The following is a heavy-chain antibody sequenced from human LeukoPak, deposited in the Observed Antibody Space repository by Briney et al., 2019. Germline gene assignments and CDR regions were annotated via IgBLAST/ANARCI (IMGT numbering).Heavy chain of an antibody. D-gene: IGHD3-22*01. Sequence: PGGSLRLSCAASGFTFSSYGMHWVRQAPGKGLEWVTFIRYDGSNKYYADSVKGRFTISKDNSKNTLFLQMNSLRVEDTAVYYCARLVWESSGYYLEYWGQGTLVTVSS. CDR1: GFTFSSYG. CDR3: ARLVWESSGYYLEY. CDR2: IRYDGSNK. J-gene: IGHJ4*02. V-gene: IGHV3-30*02.